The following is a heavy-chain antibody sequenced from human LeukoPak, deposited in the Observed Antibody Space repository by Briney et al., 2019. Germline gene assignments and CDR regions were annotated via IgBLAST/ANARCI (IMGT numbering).Heavy chain of an antibody. CDR2: INPNSGGT. D-gene: IGHD6-13*01. Sequence: ASVKVSCTASGYTFTGYYMHWVRQAPGQGLEWMGWINPNSGGTNYAQKFEGRVTMTRDTSISTAYVELSRLRSDDTAVYYCARVGSVAAAGTGGVYWGQGTLVTVSS. V-gene: IGHV1-2*02. CDR1: GYTFTGYY. J-gene: IGHJ4*02. CDR3: ARVGSVAAAGTGGVY.